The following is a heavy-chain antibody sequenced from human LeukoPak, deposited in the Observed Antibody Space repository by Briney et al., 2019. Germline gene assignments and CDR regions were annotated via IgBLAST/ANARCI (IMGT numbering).Heavy chain of an antibody. J-gene: IGHJ6*03. CDR1: GYTFTGYY. CDR2: INPNSGGT. D-gene: IGHD5-12*01. CDR3: ARDLPDIVATMSYYYYYYMDV. Sequence: PSASVKVSCKASGYTFTGYYMHWVRQAPGQGLEWMGWINPNSGGTNYAQKLQGRVTMTTDTSTSTAYMELRSLRSDDTAVYYCARDLPDIVATMSYYYYYYMDVWGKGTTVTVSS. V-gene: IGHV1-2*02.